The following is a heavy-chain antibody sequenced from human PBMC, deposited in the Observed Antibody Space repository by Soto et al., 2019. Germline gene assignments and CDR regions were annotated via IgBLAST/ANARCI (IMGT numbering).Heavy chain of an antibody. D-gene: IGHD5-18*01. Sequence: PGGSLRLSCAASGFTFSSYAMHWVRQAPGKGLEWVAVISYDGSNKYYADSVKGRFTISRDNSKNTLYLQMNSLRAEDTAVYYCASLERATASPLFDYWGQGTLVTVSS. CDR2: ISYDGSNK. J-gene: IGHJ4*02. V-gene: IGHV3-30-3*01. CDR3: ASLERATASPLFDY. CDR1: GFTFSSYA.